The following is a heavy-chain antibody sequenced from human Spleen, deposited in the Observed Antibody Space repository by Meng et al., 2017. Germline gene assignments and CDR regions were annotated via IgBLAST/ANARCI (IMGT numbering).Heavy chain of an antibody. V-gene: IGHV1-18*04. CDR3: ARGTSLIGLQD. D-gene: IGHD3/OR15-3a*01. J-gene: IGHJ1*01. CDR2: INAGNGNT. Sequence: VQLVELGAEVKKPGASVKVSCKASGYTFPDYWLHWVRRAPGQGLEWMGWINAGNGNTNYAQKLQGRVTMTTDTSTSTAYMELRSLRSDDTAVYYCARGTSLIGLQDWGQGTLVTVSS. CDR1: GYTFPDYW.